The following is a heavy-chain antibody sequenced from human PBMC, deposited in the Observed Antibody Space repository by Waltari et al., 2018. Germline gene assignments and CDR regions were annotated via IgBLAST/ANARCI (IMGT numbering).Heavy chain of an antibody. V-gene: IGHV3-21*01. CDR3: ARDHYDFWSGHYYYYYGMDV. D-gene: IGHD3-3*01. CDR2: ISSSSYI. Sequence: EVQLVESGGGLVKPGGSLRLSCAASGFTFSSYSMNWVRQAPGKGLEWVSSISSSSYIYYADSVKGRFTISRDNAKNSLYLQMNSLRAEDTAVYYCARDHYDFWSGHYYYYYGMDVWGQGTTVTVSS. J-gene: IGHJ6*02. CDR1: GFTFSSYS.